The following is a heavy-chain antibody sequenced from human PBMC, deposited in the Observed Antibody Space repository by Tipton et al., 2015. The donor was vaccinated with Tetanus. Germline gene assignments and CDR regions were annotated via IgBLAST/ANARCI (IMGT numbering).Heavy chain of an antibody. CDR2: IKTDGTDT. V-gene: IGHV3-74*01. J-gene: IGHJ6*02. Sequence: SLRLSCAASGFTFSHYWMHWVRQAPGKGLVWVSEIKTDGTDTNYADSVKGRFTISRDNAKNSLYLQMNSLRAEDTALYYCAKGLGFYGMDVWGQGTTVTVSS. CDR3: AKGLGFYGMDV. D-gene: IGHD3-3*01. CDR1: GFTFSHYW.